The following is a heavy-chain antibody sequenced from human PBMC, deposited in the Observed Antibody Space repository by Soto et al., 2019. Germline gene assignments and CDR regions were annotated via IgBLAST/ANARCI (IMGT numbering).Heavy chain of an antibody. V-gene: IGHV3-21*01. Sequence: GGSLRLSCAASGFTFSLYSMIWVRQAPGKGLEWVASITSSSSYIYYEDSLKGRFTISRDNAKNSLFLQLDSLRAEDTAVYFCVRARSTDSRPDYWGQGTLVTAPQ. J-gene: IGHJ4*02. CDR1: GFTFSLYS. CDR2: ITSSSSYI. CDR3: VRARSTDSRPDY. D-gene: IGHD3-22*01.